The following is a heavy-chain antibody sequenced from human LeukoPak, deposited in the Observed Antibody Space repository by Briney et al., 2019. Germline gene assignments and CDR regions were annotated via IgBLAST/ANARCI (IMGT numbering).Heavy chain of an antibody. D-gene: IGHD4-17*01. V-gene: IGHV3-21*01. J-gene: IGHJ3*02. CDR2: ISSSSSYI. Sequence: PGGSLRLSCAASGFTFSSYSMNWVRQAPGKGLEWVSSISSSSSYIYYADSVKGRFTISRDNAKNSLHLQMNSLRAEGTAVYYCARVDGDYVAFDIWGQGTMVTVSS. CDR3: ARVDGDYVAFDI. CDR1: GFTFSSYS.